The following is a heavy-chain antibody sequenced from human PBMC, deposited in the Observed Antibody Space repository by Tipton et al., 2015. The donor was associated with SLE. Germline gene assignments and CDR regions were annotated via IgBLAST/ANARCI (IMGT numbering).Heavy chain of an antibody. CDR2: IYYSGST. J-gene: IGHJ3*02. D-gene: IGHD6-13*01. CDR1: GGSISSHY. V-gene: IGHV4-59*11. CDR3: ARERRHSSSWVEDAFDI. Sequence: TLSLTCTVSGGSISSHYWSWIRQPPGKGLEWIGYIYYSGSTNYHPSLKSRVTISVDTSKNQFSLKLSSVTAADTAVYYCARERRHSSSWVEDAFDIWGQGTMVTVSS.